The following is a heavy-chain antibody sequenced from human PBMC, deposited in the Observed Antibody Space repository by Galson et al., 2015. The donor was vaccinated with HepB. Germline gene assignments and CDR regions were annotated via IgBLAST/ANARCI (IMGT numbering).Heavy chain of an antibody. CDR2: IDWDDDK. CDR1: GFSLSTNGMR. J-gene: IGHJ6*02. Sequence: PALVKPTQTLTLTCTLSGFSLSTNGMRVSWIRQPPGKALEWLARIDWDDDKFYSTSLKTRLTISKDTSKNQVVLTMTNMDPVDTATYYCARMGGYSLQDGLGVWGQGTTVTVSS. D-gene: IGHD4-11*01. V-gene: IGHV2-70*04. CDR3: ARMGGYSLQDGLGV.